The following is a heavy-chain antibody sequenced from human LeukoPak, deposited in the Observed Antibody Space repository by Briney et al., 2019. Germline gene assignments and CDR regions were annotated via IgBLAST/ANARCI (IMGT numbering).Heavy chain of an antibody. J-gene: IGHJ4*02. V-gene: IGHV4-34*01. Sequence: SETLSLTCAVYGGSFSGYYWSWIRQPPGKGLEWIGEINHSGSTNYNPSLKSRVTISVDTSKNQFSLKLSSVTAADTAVYYCARTYSSGWLRTSGFDYWGQGTLVTVSS. D-gene: IGHD6-19*01. CDR3: ARTYSSGWLRTSGFDY. CDR1: GGSFSGYY. CDR2: INHSGST.